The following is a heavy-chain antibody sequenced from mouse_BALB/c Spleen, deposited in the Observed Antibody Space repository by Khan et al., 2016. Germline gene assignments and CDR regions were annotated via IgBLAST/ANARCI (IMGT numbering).Heavy chain of an antibody. CDR1: GYSITSDYA. Sequence: EVQLQESGPGLVKPSQSLSLTCTVTGYSITSDYAWNWIRQFPGNKLEWMGYITYSGTTTYNPSLKSRISITRATSKTQFFLQLNSVTTEDTATYYCARWLDAMDYWGQGTSVTVSS. J-gene: IGHJ4*01. V-gene: IGHV3-2*02. CDR3: ARWLDAMDY. D-gene: IGHD2-2*01. CDR2: ITYSGTT.